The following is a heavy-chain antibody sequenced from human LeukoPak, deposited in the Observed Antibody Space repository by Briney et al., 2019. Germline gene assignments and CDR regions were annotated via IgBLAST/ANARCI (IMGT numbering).Heavy chain of an antibody. D-gene: IGHD2-2*01. V-gene: IGHV4-31*03. CDR3: ARGVGRPMGYFDP. J-gene: IGHJ5*02. CDR2: ISYTGGA. Sequence: SETLSLFCSISGDSINSGDYHWTWTRQYPGKGPQWIGYISYTGGAYYNPSLRSRLSMSLHTSENQFSLQLASVTAADSAVYYCARGVGRPMGYFDPWGPGAQVTVSS. CDR1: GDSINSGDYH.